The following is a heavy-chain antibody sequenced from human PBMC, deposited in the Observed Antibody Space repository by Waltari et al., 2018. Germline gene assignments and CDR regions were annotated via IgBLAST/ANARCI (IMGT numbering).Heavy chain of an antibody. CDR1: GGSISSGAYY. CDR3: ARTPTVTLQYVDY. J-gene: IGHJ4*02. CDR2: IYYSGST. V-gene: IGHV4-30-4*08. D-gene: IGHD4-17*01. Sequence: QVQLQESGPGLVKPSQTLSLTCTVSGGSISSGAYYWSWIRQPPGKGLEWIGYIYYSGSTDDNPSLKSPVTISVDTSKNQFSLKLSSVTAADTAVYYCARTPTVTLQYVDYWGQGTLVTVSS.